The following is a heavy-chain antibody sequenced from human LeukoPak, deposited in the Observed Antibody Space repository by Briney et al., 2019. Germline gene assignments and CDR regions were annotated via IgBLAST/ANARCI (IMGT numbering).Heavy chain of an antibody. D-gene: IGHD5-18*01. CDR1: GFTFSSYG. CDR2: IWYDGSNK. Sequence: GGSLRLSCAASGFTFSSYGMHWVRQAPGKGLEWVAVIWYDGSNKYYADSVKGRFTISRDNSENTLYLQMNSLRAEDTAVYYCARGRGYSYGYPPYYFDYWGQGTLVTVSS. V-gene: IGHV3-33*01. CDR3: ARGRGYSYGYPPYYFDY. J-gene: IGHJ4*02.